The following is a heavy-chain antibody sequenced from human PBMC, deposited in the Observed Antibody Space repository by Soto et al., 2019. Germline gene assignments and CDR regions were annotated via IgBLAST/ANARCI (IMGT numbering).Heavy chain of an antibody. D-gene: IGHD1-26*01. CDR1: GFSFSDYW. V-gene: IGHV3-74*01. CDR3: SRGGGFSGNYL. J-gene: IGHJ4*02. Sequence: EVQLVESGGGLVQPGGSLRLSCAASGFSFSDYWMHWVRKAPGKGLVWVSCIDTDGSTTTYADSVKGRFTISRDNVKNTRYLQMDSLRAEDTALYYCSRGGGFSGNYLGGQGTLVTVSS. CDR2: IDTDGSTT.